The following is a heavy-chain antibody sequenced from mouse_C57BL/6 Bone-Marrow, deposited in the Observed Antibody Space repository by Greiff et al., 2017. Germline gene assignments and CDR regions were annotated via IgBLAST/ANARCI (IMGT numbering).Heavy chain of an antibody. CDR3: ARRSSGLYYYAMDY. D-gene: IGHD3-2*02. CDR1: GYTFTSYW. J-gene: IGHJ4*01. V-gene: IGHV1-52*01. CDR2: IDPSDSET. Sequence: VQLQQPGAELVRPGSSVKLSCKASGYTFTSYWMHWVKQRPIQGLEWIGNIDPSDSETHYNQKFKGKSTLTVDKSSSTAYMQLSSLTAEDSAVYYCARRSSGLYYYAMDYWGQGTSVTVSS.